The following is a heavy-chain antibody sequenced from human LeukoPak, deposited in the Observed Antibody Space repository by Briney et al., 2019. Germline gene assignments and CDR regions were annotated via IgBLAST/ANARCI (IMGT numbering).Heavy chain of an antibody. Sequence: PSETLPLTCTVSGCSISSYYWSWIRQPAGKGLEWIGRIYTSGSTNYNPSLKSRVTMSVDTSKNQFSLKLSSVTAADTAVYYCASGPRYYYYGMDVWGQGTTVTVSS. D-gene: IGHD3/OR15-3a*01. CDR1: GCSISSYY. J-gene: IGHJ6*02. CDR3: ASGPRYYYYGMDV. CDR2: IYTSGST. V-gene: IGHV4-4*07.